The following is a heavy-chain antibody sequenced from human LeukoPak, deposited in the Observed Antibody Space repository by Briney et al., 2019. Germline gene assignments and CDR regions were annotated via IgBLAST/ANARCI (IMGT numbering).Heavy chain of an antibody. CDR1: GYTLTELS. J-gene: IGHJ4*02. CDR3: ARTTHYYDTSGSDY. Sequence: ASVKVSCKVSGYTLTELSMHWVRQAPGKGLEWMGGFDPEDGETIYAQKFQGRVTMTTDTSTSTAHMELRSLRSDDTAVYYCARTTHYYDTSGSDYWGQGTLVTVSS. D-gene: IGHD3-22*01. CDR2: FDPEDGET. V-gene: IGHV1-24*01.